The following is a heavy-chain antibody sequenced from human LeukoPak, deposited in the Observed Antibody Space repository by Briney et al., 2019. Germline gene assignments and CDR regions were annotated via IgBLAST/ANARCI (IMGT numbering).Heavy chain of an antibody. CDR3: ARSTGFDY. CDR1: GYTFTGYD. CDR2: ITPNSGGT. Sequence: ASVKVSCKASGYTFTGYDMHWVRHAPGQGLEWMGWITPNSGGTNYAQKFQGRVTMPRDTSISTAYMELRRLRSDDTAVYYCARSTGFDYWGQGTLATVSS. J-gene: IGHJ4*02. V-gene: IGHV1-2*02. D-gene: IGHD1-14*01.